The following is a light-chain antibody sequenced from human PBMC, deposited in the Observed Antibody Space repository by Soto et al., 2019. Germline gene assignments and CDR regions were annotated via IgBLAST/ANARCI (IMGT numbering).Light chain of an antibody. CDR3: QQSYNAPIT. V-gene: IGKV1-5*03. CDR1: QSISSW. Sequence: IQMTQSPSSLSASVGDSVTITCRASQSISSWLAWYQQKPGKAPKLLIYRASYLESGVPSRFSGSGSGTEFTLTISSLQPDDFATYYCQQSYNAPITFGQGTRLEIK. CDR2: RAS. J-gene: IGKJ5*01.